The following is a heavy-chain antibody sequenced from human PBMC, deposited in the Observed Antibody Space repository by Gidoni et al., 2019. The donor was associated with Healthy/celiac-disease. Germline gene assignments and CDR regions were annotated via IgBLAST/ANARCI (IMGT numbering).Heavy chain of an antibody. D-gene: IGHD2-2*01. CDR2: IDWDDDK. CDR3: ARIRGGSTYYYYMDV. J-gene: IGHJ6*03. V-gene: IGHV2-70*01. Sequence: QVTLRESGPALVNPTQTLTLTCTFSGFSLSTSGMCVSWIRQPSGKALEWLALIDWDDDKYYSTSLKTRLTISKDTSKNQVVLTMTNMDPVDTATYYCARIRGGSTYYYYMDVWGKGTTVTVSS. CDR1: GFSLSTSGMC.